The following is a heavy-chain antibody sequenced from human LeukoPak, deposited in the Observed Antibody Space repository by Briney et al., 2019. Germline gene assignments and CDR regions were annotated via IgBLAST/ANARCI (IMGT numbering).Heavy chain of an antibody. CDR3: AKSYGLDY. Sequence: GGSLRLSCAASGFTFNDYYMSWIRQAPGKGLEWVSYISGSGSTIYCADSVKGRFTISRDYSKNTLYLQMNNLRAEDTAVYYCAKSYGLDYWGQGTLVTVSS. D-gene: IGHD3-16*01. CDR1: GFTFNDYY. V-gene: IGHV3-11*01. CDR2: ISGSGSTI. J-gene: IGHJ4*02.